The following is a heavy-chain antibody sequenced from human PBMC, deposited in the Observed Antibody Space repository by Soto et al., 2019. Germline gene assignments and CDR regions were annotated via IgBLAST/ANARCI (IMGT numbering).Heavy chain of an antibody. D-gene: IGHD2-2*01. J-gene: IGHJ6*04. Sequence: ASVKVSCKTSGYSFTKYGLHWVRQAPGQRLEWMGWINPGNGDTKYSQKFQGRVTITRDTSATTAYMELSSLRSEDSAVFYCARTDCSSTSCYNYYYYGMEVWGKRTTVSVSS. V-gene: IGHV1-3*01. CDR3: ARTDCSSTSCYNYYYYGMEV. CDR2: INPGNGDT. CDR1: GYSFTKYG.